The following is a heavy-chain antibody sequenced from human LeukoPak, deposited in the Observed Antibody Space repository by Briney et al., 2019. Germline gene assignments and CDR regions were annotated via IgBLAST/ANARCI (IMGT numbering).Heavy chain of an antibody. V-gene: IGHV5-51*01. CDR1: GYSFTTYW. CDR2: IYPDDSET. D-gene: IGHD5-24*01. Sequence: GESLKISCEGSGYSFTTYWIAWVRQMPGEGLEWMGIIYPDDSETRYSPSFQGQVTISADKSITTAYLQWGSLKASDTAMYYCTRSPRDGYHDAFDMWGQGTMVTVFS. J-gene: IGHJ3*02. CDR3: TRSPRDGYHDAFDM.